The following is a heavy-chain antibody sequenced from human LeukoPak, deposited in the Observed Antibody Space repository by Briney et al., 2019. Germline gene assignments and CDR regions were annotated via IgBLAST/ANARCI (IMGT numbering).Heavy chain of an antibody. Sequence: ASVKVSCKASGYTFTTYYIHWARQAPGQGLEWMGWINTKSGDTKYAQKFQGRVTMTRDTSITTAYMELSRLISDDTAVYYCTRVPGSDSSYYFDYWGQGTLVTVSS. V-gene: IGHV1-2*02. D-gene: IGHD2-21*01. CDR2: INTKSGDT. CDR1: GYTFTTYY. CDR3: TRVPGSDSSYYFDY. J-gene: IGHJ4*02.